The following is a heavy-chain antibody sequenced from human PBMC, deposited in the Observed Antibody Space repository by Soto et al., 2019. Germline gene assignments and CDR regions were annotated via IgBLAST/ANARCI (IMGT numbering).Heavy chain of an antibody. V-gene: IGHV3-21*01. J-gene: IGHJ4*02. D-gene: IGHD2-15*01. CDR3: ARDRGCCSGGSFYRQALDY. CDR1: GFTFSSYS. Sequence: EVQLVESGGGLVKPGGSLRLSCAASGFTFSSYSMNWVRQAPGKGLEWVSSISSSSSYIYYADSVKGRFTISRDNAKNSLYLKMNSLRAEDTAVYYCARDRGCCSGGSFYRQALDYWGQGTLVTVSS. CDR2: ISSSSSYI.